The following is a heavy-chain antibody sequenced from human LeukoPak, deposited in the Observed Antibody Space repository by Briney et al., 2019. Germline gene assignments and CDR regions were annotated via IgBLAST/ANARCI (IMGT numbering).Heavy chain of an antibody. D-gene: IGHD4-23*01. J-gene: IGHJ4*02. CDR3: ARDRWVAGRPGDYFDY. CDR2: ISAYNGNT. Sequence: ASVKVSCKASGYTVTSYGISWVRQAPGQGLEWMGWISAYNGNTNYAQKLQGRVTMTTDTSTSTAYMELRSLRSDDTAVYYCARDRWVAGRPGDYFDYWGQGTLVTVSS. CDR1: GYTVTSYG. V-gene: IGHV1-18*01.